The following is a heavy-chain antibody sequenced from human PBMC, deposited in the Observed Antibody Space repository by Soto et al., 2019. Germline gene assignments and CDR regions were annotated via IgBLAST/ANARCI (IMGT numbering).Heavy chain of an antibody. D-gene: IGHD6-19*01. CDR3: ARETPSRASIAVAGTGYFDY. J-gene: IGHJ4*02. CDR1: GGSISSYY. CDR2: IYYSGST. Sequence: SETLSLTCTVSGGSISSYYWSWIRQPPGKGLEWIGYIYYSGSTNYNPSLKSRVTISVDTSRNQFSLKLSSVTAADTAVYYCARETPSRASIAVAGTGYFDYWGQGTLVTVSS. V-gene: IGHV4-59*01.